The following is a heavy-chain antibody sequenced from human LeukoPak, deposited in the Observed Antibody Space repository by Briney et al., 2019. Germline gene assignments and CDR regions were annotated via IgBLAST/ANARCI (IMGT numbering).Heavy chain of an antibody. CDR1: GGSISSYY. Sequence: PSQTLSLTCTVSGGSISSYYWSWIRQPPGKGLEWIGYIYYSGSTNYNPSLKSRVTISVDTSKNQFSLKLSSMTATDTAIYYCARHISIAGALAIDYWGQGTQVTVSS. D-gene: IGHD2/OR15-2a*01. CDR2: IYYSGST. CDR3: ARHISIAGALAIDY. J-gene: IGHJ4*02. V-gene: IGHV4-59*08.